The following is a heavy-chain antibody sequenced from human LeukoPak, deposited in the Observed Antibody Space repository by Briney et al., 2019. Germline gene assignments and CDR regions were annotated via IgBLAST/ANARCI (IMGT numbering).Heavy chain of an antibody. Sequence: GGSLRLSCTPSGFIFGDYAMSWVRQAPGKGLEWVGFIRSKAYGGTTEYAASVKGRFTISRDDSERIAYLQMNSLKTEDTAVYYCSRAVTEAGAKYYFDYWGQGTQVTVSS. CDR2: IRSKAYGGTT. V-gene: IGHV3-49*04. CDR1: GFIFGDYA. D-gene: IGHD6-13*01. CDR3: SRAVTEAGAKYYFDY. J-gene: IGHJ4*02.